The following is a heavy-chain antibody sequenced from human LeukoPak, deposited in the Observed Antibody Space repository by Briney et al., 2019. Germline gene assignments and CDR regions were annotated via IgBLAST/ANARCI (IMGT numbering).Heavy chain of an antibody. D-gene: IGHD1-26*01. CDR2: MDKETNLYAP. CDR1: GFTFSDYA. CDR3: TRDSGTYNWFDP. Sequence: PGGSLKLSCVASGFTFSDYAIHGVRQSSGKGLEWIGHMDKETNLYAPALAASVKGRFTVSRDDSKNTAYMHMNSLKTEDTALYYCTRDSGTYNWFDPWGQGTLVTVSS. J-gene: IGHJ5*01. V-gene: IGHV3-73*01.